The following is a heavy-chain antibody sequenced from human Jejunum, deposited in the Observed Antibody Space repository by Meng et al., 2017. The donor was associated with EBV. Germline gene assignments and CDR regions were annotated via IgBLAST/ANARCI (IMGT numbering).Heavy chain of an antibody. V-gene: IGHV1-8*02. D-gene: IGHD6-13*01. CDR3: ARGVAAGFDY. J-gene: IGHJ4*02. Sequence: VQLVESXGEVKQPRDXXKVSCKASXXXFTSYDINWVRQATGQGPEWMGWMSPNSGNTGYAQKFQGRVTMTRDTSISTAYMELSSLRSEDTAVYYCARGVAAGFDYWGQGTLVTVSS. CDR2: MSPNSGNT. CDR1: XXXFTSYD.